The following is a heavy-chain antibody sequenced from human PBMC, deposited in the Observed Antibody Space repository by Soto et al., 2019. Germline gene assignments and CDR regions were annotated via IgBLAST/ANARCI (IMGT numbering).Heavy chain of an antibody. CDR1: GYSFTSYW. CDR3: ARGPGYYDILTGYYPPRYYYYYMDV. V-gene: IGHV5-51*01. D-gene: IGHD3-9*01. CDR2: IYPGDSDT. Sequence: GESLKISCKGSGYSFTSYWIGWVRQMPGKGLEWMGIIYPGDSDTRYSPSFQGQVTISADKSISTAYLQWSSLKASDTAMYYCARGPGYYDILTGYYPPRYYYYYMDVWGKGTTVTVSS. J-gene: IGHJ6*03.